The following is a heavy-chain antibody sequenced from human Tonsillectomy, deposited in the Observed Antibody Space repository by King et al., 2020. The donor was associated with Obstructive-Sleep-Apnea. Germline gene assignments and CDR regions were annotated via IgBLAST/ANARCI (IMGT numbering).Heavy chain of an antibody. V-gene: IGHV3-66*01. CDR1: GFTVSTNY. J-gene: IGHJ6*02. CDR2: IYSGGGT. CDR3: ARGSMDV. Sequence: VQLVESGGGLVQPGGSLRLSCAASGFTVSTNYINWVRQAPGKGLEWVSLIYSGGGTYHADSVKGRFTISRDNSKNTVFLQMNSLRAEDTAVYYCARGSMDVWGQGTTVTVSS.